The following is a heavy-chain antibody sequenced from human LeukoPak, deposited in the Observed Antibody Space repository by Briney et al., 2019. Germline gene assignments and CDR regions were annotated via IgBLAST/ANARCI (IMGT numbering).Heavy chain of an antibody. V-gene: IGHV3-7*01. CDR2: IKQDGSER. J-gene: IGHJ4*02. Sequence: GGSLRLSCAASGFTFSSYWMSWVRQAPGKGLEWVANIKQDGSERYYVDSVKGRFTISRDNAKNSLYLQMNSLRAEDTAVYYCAREFTMPYSSSWAPFDYWGQGTLVTVSS. D-gene: IGHD6-13*01. CDR3: AREFTMPYSSSWAPFDY. CDR1: GFTFSSYW.